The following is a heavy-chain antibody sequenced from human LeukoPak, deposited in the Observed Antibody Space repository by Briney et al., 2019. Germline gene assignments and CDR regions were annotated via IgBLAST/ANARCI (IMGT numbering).Heavy chain of an antibody. CDR3: ATYPQNRH. CDR2: IKPNTDGGTA. D-gene: IGHD2/OR15-2a*01. CDR1: KFTFSNAW. J-gene: IGHJ4*02. V-gene: IGHV3-15*01. Sequence: PGGSLRLSCSASKFTFSNAWMSWVRQAPGKGLEWLSRIKPNTDGGTAAYAAPVEDRFTISRDDLKGMLYLQMNSLKIEDTAVYYCATYPQNRHWGQGTLVTVSS.